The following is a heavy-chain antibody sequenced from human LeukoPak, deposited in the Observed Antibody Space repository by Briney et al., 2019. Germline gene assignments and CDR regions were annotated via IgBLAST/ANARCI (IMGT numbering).Heavy chain of an antibody. CDR3: ARATVGYSGYDVYYFDY. CDR1: GGSFSNYY. D-gene: IGHD5-12*01. V-gene: IGHV4-34*01. CDR2: INHSGNT. J-gene: IGHJ4*02. Sequence: SETLSLTCAVFGGSFSNYYWSWIRQPPGKGLEWIGEINHSGNTNYNPSLKSRVTISVDTSKNQFSLKLSSVTAADTAVYYCARATVGYSGYDVYYFDYWGQGTLVTVSS.